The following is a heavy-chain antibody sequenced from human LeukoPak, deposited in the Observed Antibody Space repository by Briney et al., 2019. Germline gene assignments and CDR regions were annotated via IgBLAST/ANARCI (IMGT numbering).Heavy chain of an antibody. J-gene: IGHJ4*02. V-gene: IGHV4-34*01. CDR2: INHSGST. CDR1: GGSFSGYY. Sequence: PSETLSLTCAVYGGSFSGYYWSWIRQPPGKGLEWIGEINHSGSTNYNPSLKSRVTISVDTSKNQFSLKLSSVTAADTAVYYCARGHSSAWDHRFDHWGQGTLVTVSS. D-gene: IGHD6-19*01. CDR3: ARGHSSAWDHRFDH.